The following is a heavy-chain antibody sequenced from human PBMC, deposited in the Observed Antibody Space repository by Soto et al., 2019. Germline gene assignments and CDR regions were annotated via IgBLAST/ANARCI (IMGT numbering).Heavy chain of an antibody. Sequence: SETLSLTCTVSGGSISSYYWSWIRQPPGKGLEWIGYIYYSGSTNYNPSLKSRVTISVDTSKNQFSLKLSSVTAADTAVYYCARFTYYAFWRFDYWGQGTLVTVSS. CDR2: IYYSGST. CDR3: ARFTYYAFWRFDY. CDR1: GGSISSYY. J-gene: IGHJ4*02. D-gene: IGHD3-3*01. V-gene: IGHV4-59*08.